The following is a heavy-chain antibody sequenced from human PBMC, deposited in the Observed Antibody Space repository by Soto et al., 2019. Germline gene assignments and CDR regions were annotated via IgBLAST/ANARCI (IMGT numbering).Heavy chain of an antibody. V-gene: IGHV1-3*01. CDR3: AGDWYWNHKVSDWSDH. CDR1: GYTFTSYA. J-gene: IGHJ5*02. CDR2: INAGNGNT. Sequence: QVQLVQSGAEVKKPGASVKVSCKASGYTFTSYAMHWVRQAPGQRLEWMGWINAGNGNTKYSQKFQGRVTITRDTTASTAYMKMSSLRSEDTAVDYCAGDWYWNHKVSDWSDHWGQGTLVTVSS. D-gene: IGHD1-1*01.